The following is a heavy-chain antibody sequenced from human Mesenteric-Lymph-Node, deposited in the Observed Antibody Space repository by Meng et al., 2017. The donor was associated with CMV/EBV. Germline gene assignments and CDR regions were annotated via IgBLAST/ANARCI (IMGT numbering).Heavy chain of an antibody. V-gene: IGHV3-23*01. CDR1: GLSFDRYA. D-gene: IGHD1-26*01. J-gene: IGHJ4*02. CDR2: ISGRTLTGSAAKT. Sequence: GGSLRLSCVASGLSFDRYAMSWVRQAPGKGLEWVSTISGRTLTGSAAKTYYVDSVKGRFTVSRDNSKSTLYLRMDSLRAEDTAVYYCAKDTGAGTYAFDYWGQGALVTVSS. CDR3: AKDTGAGTYAFDY.